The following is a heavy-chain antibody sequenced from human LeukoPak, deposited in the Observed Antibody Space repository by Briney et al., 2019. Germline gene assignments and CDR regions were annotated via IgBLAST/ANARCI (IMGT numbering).Heavy chain of an antibody. CDR2: IGPTGSDR. CDR3: PTVTNDRHYDY. CDR1: GLTFSTSG. D-gene: IGHD1-14*01. J-gene: IGHJ4*02. Sequence: PGGSLRLSCTASGLTFSTSGFNWVHQAPPKGLEWVASIGPTGSDRYHADSIKGRFTISRDNANNFLYLQMNTLRAEDTAEYYSPTVTNDRHYDYWGQGTLLTVSS. V-gene: IGHV3-21*06.